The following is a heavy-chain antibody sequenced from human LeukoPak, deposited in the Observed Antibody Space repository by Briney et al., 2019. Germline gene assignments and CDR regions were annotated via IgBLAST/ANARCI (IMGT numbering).Heavy chain of an antibody. V-gene: IGHV3-53*01. CDR3: ARARSWPEHAFDI. CDR1: GFTVSSNY. D-gene: IGHD5-24*01. J-gene: IGHJ3*02. Sequence: GGSLRLSCAASGFTVSSNYMSCVRQAPGKGLEWVSIIYGGGLTNYADSVKGRFTISRDNSKNTLSLQMNSLRAEDTAVYYCARARSWPEHAFDIWGQGTMVTVSS. CDR2: IYGGGLT.